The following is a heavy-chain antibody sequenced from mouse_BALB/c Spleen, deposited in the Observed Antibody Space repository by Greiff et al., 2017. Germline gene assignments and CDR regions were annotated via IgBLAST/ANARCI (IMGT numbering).Heavy chain of an antibody. Sequence: QVQLKQSGPGLVAPSQSLSITCTVSGFSLTSYDISWIRQPPGKGLEWLGVIWTGGGTNYNSAFMSRLSISKDNSKSQVFLKMNSLQTDDTAIYYCVRDYYGSSYVEFAYWGQGTLVTVSA. CDR1: GFSLTSYD. J-gene: IGHJ3*01. D-gene: IGHD1-1*01. V-gene: IGHV2-9-2*01. CDR3: VRDYYGSSYVEFAY. CDR2: IWTGGGT.